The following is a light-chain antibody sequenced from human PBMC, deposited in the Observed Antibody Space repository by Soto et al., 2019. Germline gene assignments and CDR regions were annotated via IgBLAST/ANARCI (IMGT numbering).Light chain of an antibody. CDR2: GAS. V-gene: IGKV3-20*01. J-gene: IGKJ2*01. CDR1: QSFSRNY. Sequence: IVLPQSPGTLSLSPGERATLSCPASQSFSRNYLAWSQQKPGQAPRLLIHGASSRATAIPDRFSGRGAGTDFTRTISRLEPEDFAMYYCQQYGTSPQTFGQGTKVEIK. CDR3: QQYGTSPQT.